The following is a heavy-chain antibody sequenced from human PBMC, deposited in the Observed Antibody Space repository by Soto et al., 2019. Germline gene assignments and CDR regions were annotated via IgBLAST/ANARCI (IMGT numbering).Heavy chain of an antibody. J-gene: IGHJ4*02. CDR1: RFTFDSHT. CDR2: VNYVGGGA. D-gene: IGHD3-22*01. V-gene: IGHV3-23*01. Sequence: GGSLSLSCAPSRFTFDSHTKCCVRLALGKGLEWVSAVNYVGGGAYYAESVKGRFTLSKDNSENTLYLQMNSLRAEDSAVYYCVKGSSGHRPYYFDNWGQGP. CDR3: VKGSSGHRPYYFDN.